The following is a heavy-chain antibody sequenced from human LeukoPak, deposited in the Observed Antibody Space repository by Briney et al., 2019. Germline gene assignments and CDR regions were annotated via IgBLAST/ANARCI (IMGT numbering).Heavy chain of an antibody. Sequence: PSQTLSLTCTVSGGSISSGDYYWSWIRQPPGKGLEWIGYIYYSGSTYYNPSLKSRVTISVDTSKNQFSLKLSSVTAADTAVYYCARDQSGYDYVAFDIWGQGTMVTVSS. CDR1: GGSISSGDYY. D-gene: IGHD5-12*01. J-gene: IGHJ3*02. CDR3: ARDQSGYDYVAFDI. CDR2: IYYSGST. V-gene: IGHV4-30-4*01.